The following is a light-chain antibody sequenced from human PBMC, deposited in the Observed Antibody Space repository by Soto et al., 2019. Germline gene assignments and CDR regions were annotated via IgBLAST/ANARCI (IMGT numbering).Light chain of an antibody. J-gene: IGLJ2*01. Sequence: QSALTQPASVSGSPGQSITISCTGTSSDVGGYNYVSWYQHHPGKAPKLMIYEVSNRPSGVSNRFSGSKSGNTASLTISGLQAEDEADYYCSSFTSSHTVIFGGGTKLTVL. CDR2: EVS. CDR3: SSFTSSHTVI. CDR1: SSDVGGYNY. V-gene: IGLV2-14*01.